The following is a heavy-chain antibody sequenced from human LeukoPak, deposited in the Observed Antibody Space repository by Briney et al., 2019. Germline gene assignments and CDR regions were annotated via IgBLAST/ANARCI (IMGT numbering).Heavy chain of an antibody. Sequence: GGSLRLSCAASGFTFSSYSMNWVRQAPGKGLEWVSYISSSSSAIYYADSMKGRFTLPRDNAKDSLYLQMNSLRDEDTAVYYCARGRYYYGSGSYTDYFDYWGQGTLVTVSS. CDR3: ARGRYYYGSGSYTDYFDY. D-gene: IGHD3-10*01. CDR1: GFTFSSYS. V-gene: IGHV3-48*02. CDR2: ISSSSSAI. J-gene: IGHJ4*02.